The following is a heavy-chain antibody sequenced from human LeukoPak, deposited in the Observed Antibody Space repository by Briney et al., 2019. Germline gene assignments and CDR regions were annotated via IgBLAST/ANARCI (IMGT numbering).Heavy chain of an antibody. V-gene: IGHV1-69*05. CDR1: GGTFSSYA. J-gene: IGHJ4*02. Sequence: SVKVSCKASGGTFSSYAISWVRQAPGQGLEWMGRIIPIFGTANYAQKFQGRVTITTDESTSTAYMELSSLRSADTAVYYCARDSGYCSGGSCFDYWGQGTLVTVSS. D-gene: IGHD2-15*01. CDR3: ARDSGYCSGGSCFDY. CDR2: IIPIFGTA.